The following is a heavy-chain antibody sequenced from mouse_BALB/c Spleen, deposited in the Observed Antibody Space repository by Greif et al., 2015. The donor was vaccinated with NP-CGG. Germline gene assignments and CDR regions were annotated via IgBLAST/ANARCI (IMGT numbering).Heavy chain of an antibody. CDR1: GFNIKDYY. CDR3: ASSFDY. CDR2: IDPENGNT. J-gene: IGHJ2*01. V-gene: IGHV14-1*02. Sequence: EVKLMESGAELVRPGALVKLSCKASGFNIKDYYMHWVKQRPEQGLGWIGWIDPENGNTIYDPKFQGKASITADTSSNTAYLQLSSLTSEDTAVYYCASSFDYWGQGTTLTVSS.